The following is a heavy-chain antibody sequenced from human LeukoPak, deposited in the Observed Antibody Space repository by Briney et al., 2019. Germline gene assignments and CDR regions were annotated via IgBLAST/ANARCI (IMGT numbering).Heavy chain of an antibody. CDR3: ARDIGYCSSTSCQTDY. CDR2: INPNSGGT. V-gene: IGHV1-2*02. CDR1: GYTFTGYY. J-gene: IGHJ4*02. Sequence: GASVKVSCKASGYTFTGYYMHWVRQAPGQGLEWMGWINPNSGGTNYAQKFQGRVTMTRDTSISTAYMELSRLRSDDTAVYYCARDIGYCSSTSCQTDYWGQGTLATVSS. D-gene: IGHD2-2*01.